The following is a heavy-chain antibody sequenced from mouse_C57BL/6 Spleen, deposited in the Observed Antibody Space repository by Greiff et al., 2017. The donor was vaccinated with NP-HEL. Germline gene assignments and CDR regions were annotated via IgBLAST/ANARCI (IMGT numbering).Heavy chain of an antibody. CDR2: ILPGSGST. V-gene: IGHV1-9*01. Sequence: LKQSGASVKLSCKATGYTFTGYWIEWVKQRPGHGLEWIGEILPGSGSTNYNEKFKGKATFTADTSSNTAYMQLSSLTTEDSAIYYCARGTAQATYYAMDYWGQGTSVTVSS. CDR1: GYTFTGYW. CDR3: ARGTAQATYYAMDY. D-gene: IGHD3-2*02. J-gene: IGHJ4*01.